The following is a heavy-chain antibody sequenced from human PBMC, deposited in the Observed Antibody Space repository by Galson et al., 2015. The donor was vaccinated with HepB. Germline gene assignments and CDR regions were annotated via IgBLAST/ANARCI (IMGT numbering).Heavy chain of an antibody. D-gene: IGHD3-22*01. Sequence: SLRLSCAASGFTFSSYSMNWVRQAPGKGLEWVSSISSSSSYIYYADSVKGRFTISRDNAKNSLYLQMNSLRAEDTAVYYCARGNDYYDSSGYNNWFDPWGQGTLVTVSS. CDR3: ARGNDYYDSSGYNNWFDP. J-gene: IGHJ5*02. CDR1: GFTFSSYS. CDR2: ISSSSSYI. V-gene: IGHV3-21*01.